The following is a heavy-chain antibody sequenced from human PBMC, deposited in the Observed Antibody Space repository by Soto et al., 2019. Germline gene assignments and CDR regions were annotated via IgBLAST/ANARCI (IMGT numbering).Heavy chain of an antibody. D-gene: IGHD6-6*01. CDR1: GGSISSYY. CDR3: ARDDSSSSADNWFDP. V-gene: IGHV4-59*01. CDR2: IYYSGST. J-gene: IGHJ5*02. Sequence: SETLSLTCTVPGGSISSYYWSWIRQPPGKGLEWIGYIYYSGSTNYNPSLKSRVTISVDTSKNQFSLKLSSVTAADTAVYYCARDDSSSSADNWFDPWGQGTLVTVSS.